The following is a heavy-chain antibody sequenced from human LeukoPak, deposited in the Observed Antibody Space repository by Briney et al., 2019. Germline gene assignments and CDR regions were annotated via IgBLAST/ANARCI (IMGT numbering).Heavy chain of an antibody. J-gene: IGHJ6*02. V-gene: IGHV4-61*05. CDR3: ARSLRIPGGYGMDV. Sequence: PSETLSLTCTVSGGSISSSSYYWGWIRQPPGKGLEWIGYIYYSGSTNYNPSLKSRVTISVDTSKNQFSLKLSSVTAADTAVYYCARSLRIPGGYGMDVWGQGTTVTVSS. CDR2: IYYSGST. D-gene: IGHD3-16*01. CDR1: GGSISSSSYY.